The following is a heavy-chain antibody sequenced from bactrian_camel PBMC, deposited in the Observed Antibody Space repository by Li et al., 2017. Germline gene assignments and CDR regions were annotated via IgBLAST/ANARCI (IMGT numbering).Heavy chain of an antibody. CDR3: ARTGVVVAARSGYDY. Sequence: QLVESGGASVQAGESLRLSCAASGFSFSSYAMSWVRQAPGKGLQWISTINSGGDSTYYPDSVTGRFTISRDNAKNTLYLQLNSLKSEDTAMYYCARTGVVVAARSGYDYWGQGTQVTVS. CDR2: INSGGDST. CDR1: GFSFSSYA. J-gene: IGHJ4*01. V-gene: IGHV3S31*01. D-gene: IGHD2*01.